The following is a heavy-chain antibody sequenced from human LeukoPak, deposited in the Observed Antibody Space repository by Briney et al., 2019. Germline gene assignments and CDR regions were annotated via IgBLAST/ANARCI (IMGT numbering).Heavy chain of an antibody. Sequence: PGGSLRLSCAASGFTFSSYAMHGVRQAPGKGLEWVAVISYDGSNKYYADSVKGRFTISRDNSKNTLYLQMNSLRAEDTAVYYCARTGYSSGWRYYFDYWGQGTLVTVSS. CDR2: ISYDGSNK. D-gene: IGHD6-19*01. CDR1: GFTFSSYA. CDR3: ARTGYSSGWRYYFDY. V-gene: IGHV3-30-3*01. J-gene: IGHJ4*02.